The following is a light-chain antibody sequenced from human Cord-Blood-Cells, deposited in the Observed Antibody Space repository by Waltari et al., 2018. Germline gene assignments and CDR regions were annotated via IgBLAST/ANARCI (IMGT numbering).Light chain of an antibody. J-gene: IGLJ3*02. Sequence: QSAPTQPASVSGSPGQSITIPCTGTSSDVGCYNLVSWYQPHPGKAPKPMIYEGSKRPSGVSKRFSGSKSGNTASLTISGLQAEDEADYYCCSYAGSSTVFGGGTKLTVL. V-gene: IGLV2-23*01. CDR1: SSDVGCYNL. CDR3: CSYAGSSTV. CDR2: EGS.